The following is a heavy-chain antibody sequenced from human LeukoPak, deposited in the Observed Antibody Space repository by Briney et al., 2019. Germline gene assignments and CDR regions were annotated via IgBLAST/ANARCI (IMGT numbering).Heavy chain of an antibody. D-gene: IGHD3-22*01. V-gene: IGHV3-23*01. CDR2: ISGSGGST. CDR1: GFTFSSYA. Sequence: PGGSLRLSCAASGFTFSSYAMSWVRQAPGKGLEWVSAISGSGGSTYYADSVKGRFTISRDNSKNTLYLQMNSLRAEDTAVYYCAKDILNEYYYDSSGYYSSGMDVWGQGTTVTVSS. CDR3: AKDILNEYYYDSSGYYSSGMDV. J-gene: IGHJ6*02.